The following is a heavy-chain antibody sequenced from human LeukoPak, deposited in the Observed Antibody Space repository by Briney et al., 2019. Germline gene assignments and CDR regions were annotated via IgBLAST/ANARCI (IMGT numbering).Heavy chain of an antibody. CDR2: ISYDGSNK. CDR1: GLIFTTYA. Sequence: PGGSLRLSCEASGLIFTTYAMHWVRQAPGKGLEWVAVISYDGSNKYYADSVKGRFTISRDNSKNTLYLQMNSLRAEDTAVYYCAGYCSGGSCYSYYYYYYGMDVWGQGTTVTVSS. V-gene: IGHV3-30*04. D-gene: IGHD2-15*01. CDR3: AGYCSGGSCYSYYYYYYGMDV. J-gene: IGHJ6*02.